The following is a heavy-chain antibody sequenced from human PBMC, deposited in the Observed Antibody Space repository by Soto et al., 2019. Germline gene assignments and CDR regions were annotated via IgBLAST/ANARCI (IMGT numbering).Heavy chain of an antibody. CDR1: GYSISSGYY. V-gene: IGHV4-38-2*01. CDR3: ARSLLTSSWYAGS. Sequence: PSETLSITCVVSGYSISSGYYWGWIRQPPGKGLEWIGSIYHSGTTYYNPSLKSRVTISLDTSRNQFSLKLTSVTAADTAVYYCARSLLTSSWYAGSWGQGTLVTVS. CDR2: IYHSGTT. D-gene: IGHD6-13*01. J-gene: IGHJ5*02.